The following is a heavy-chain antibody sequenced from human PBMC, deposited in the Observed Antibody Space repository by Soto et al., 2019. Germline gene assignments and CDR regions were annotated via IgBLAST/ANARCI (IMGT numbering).Heavy chain of an antibody. CDR2: IKGDGSEQ. Sequence: EVQLVESGGDLVQPGGSLRLSCVASGFALSSFWMTWVRPAPGKGLEWVAKIKGDGSEQNYVDSVRGPFTISRDNAKNSVYLQMNSLRVDNTAVYYCTRNQVKADYWGQGTLVTVPS. J-gene: IGHJ4*02. D-gene: IGHD3-22*01. CDR3: TRNQVKADY. V-gene: IGHV3-7*01. CDR1: GFALSSFW.